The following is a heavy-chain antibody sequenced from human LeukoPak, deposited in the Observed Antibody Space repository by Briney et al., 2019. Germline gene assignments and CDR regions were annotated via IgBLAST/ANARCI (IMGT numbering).Heavy chain of an antibody. CDR3: XRDLXXQLLYSSGLYYYGMDV. J-gene: IGHJ6*02. V-gene: IGHV4-4*02. D-gene: IGHD2-2*02. Sequence: PSETLSLTCAVSGGSISSSNWWSWVRQPPGXXXXXXXXXXXXXXXNYNPSLKSXXXXXXXXXXXXFSLKLSSVTAADTAVYYXXRDLXXQLLYSSGLYYYGMDVWGQGTTVTVSS. CDR2: XXXXXXX. CDR1: GGSISSSNW.